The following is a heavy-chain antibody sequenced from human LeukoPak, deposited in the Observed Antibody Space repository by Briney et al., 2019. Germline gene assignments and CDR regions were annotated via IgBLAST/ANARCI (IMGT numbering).Heavy chain of an antibody. CDR2: ISSSGSTI. Sequence: PGGSLRLSCAASGFTFSSYEMNWVRQAPGKGLEWVSYISSSGSTIYYADSVKGRFTISRDNAKNSLYLQMNSLRAEDTAVYYCARGDSGSYHPPFDYWGQGTLVTVSS. V-gene: IGHV3-48*03. CDR1: GFTFSSYE. D-gene: IGHD1-26*01. CDR3: ARGDSGSYHPPFDY. J-gene: IGHJ4*02.